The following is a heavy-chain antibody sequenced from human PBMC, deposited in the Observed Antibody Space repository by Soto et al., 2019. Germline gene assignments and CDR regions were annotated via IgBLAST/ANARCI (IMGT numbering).Heavy chain of an antibody. CDR3: PKDSFRSHNQTKFAY. CDR2: ISGSGGST. V-gene: IGHV3-23*01. J-gene: IGHJ4*02. CDR1: GFTFSSYA. Sequence: GGSLRLSCAASGFTFSSYAMSWVRQAPGKGLEWVSAISGSGGSTYYADPVKGRSTISRDNSKNTLYLQMNSLRAEDTAVYYCPKDSFRSHNQTKFAYWRQGTLVTLSS. D-gene: IGHD3-10*01.